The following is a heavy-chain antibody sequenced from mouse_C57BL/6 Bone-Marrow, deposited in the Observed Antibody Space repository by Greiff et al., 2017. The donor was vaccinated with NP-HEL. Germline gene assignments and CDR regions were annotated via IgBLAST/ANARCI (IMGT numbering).Heavy chain of an antibody. J-gene: IGHJ3*01. CDR2: INPSSGYT. V-gene: IGHV1-7*01. Sequence: VMVVESGAELAQPGASVKLSCTASGYTFTSYWMHWVKQRPGQGLEWIGYINPSSGYTKYNQKFKDKATLTADKSSSTAYRQLSSLTYADSAVYYCARPYDSNWGFAYWGQGTLVTVSA. CDR3: ARPYDSNWGFAY. D-gene: IGHD2-5*01. CDR1: GYTFTSYW.